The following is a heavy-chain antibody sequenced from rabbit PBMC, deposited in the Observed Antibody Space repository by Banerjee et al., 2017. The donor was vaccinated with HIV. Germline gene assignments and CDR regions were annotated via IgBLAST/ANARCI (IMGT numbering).Heavy chain of an antibody. CDR2: IDPIFGNT. CDR1: GFSFSSNG. D-gene: IGHD4-1*01. V-gene: IGHV1S47*01. CDR3: VRNIYDSSAL. Sequence: QEQLEESGGDLVKPEGSLTLTCTASGFSFSSNGVSWVRQAPGKGLEWIGYIDPIFGNTYYATWVHGRFTISSHNAQNTLYLQLNSLTAADTATYFCVRNIYDSSALWGPGTLVTVS. J-gene: IGHJ4*01.